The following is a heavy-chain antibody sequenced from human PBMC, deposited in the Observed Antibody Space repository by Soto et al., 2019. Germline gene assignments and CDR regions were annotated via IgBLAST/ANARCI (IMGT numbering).Heavy chain of an antibody. CDR2: ISAYNGNT. CDR1: GYTFTSYG. D-gene: IGHD3-22*01. J-gene: IGHJ4*02. CDR3: ARAAGDYYYSRGYHTDDY. Sequence: QVQLVQSGAEVKKPGASVKVSCKASGYTFTSYGISWVRQAPGQGLEWMGWISAYNGNTNYAQKLQGRVTMTTDTPASTAYMERRSLRSDDTAVYYCARAAGDYYYSRGYHTDDYWGQGTLVTVSS. V-gene: IGHV1-18*01.